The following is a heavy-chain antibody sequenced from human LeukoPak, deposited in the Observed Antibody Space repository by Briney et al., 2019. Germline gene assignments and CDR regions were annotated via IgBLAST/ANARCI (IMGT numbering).Heavy chain of an antibody. Sequence: PSETLSLTCTVSGGSISSYYWSWIRQPPGKGLEWIGYIYYSGSTNYNPSLKSRVTISVDTSKNQFSLKLSSVTAADTAVYYCASLLGGYYFDYWGQGTLVTVSS. V-gene: IGHV4-59*01. CDR2: IYYSGST. CDR1: GGSISSYY. J-gene: IGHJ4*02. D-gene: IGHD2-15*01. CDR3: ASLLGGYYFDY.